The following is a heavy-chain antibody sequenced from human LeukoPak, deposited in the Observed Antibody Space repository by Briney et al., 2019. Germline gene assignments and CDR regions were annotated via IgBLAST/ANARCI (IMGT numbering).Heavy chain of an antibody. D-gene: IGHD2-2*01. Sequence: SVKVSCKASGYTFTGYYMHWVRQAPGQGLEWMGGIIPIFGTANYAQKFQGRVTITADESTSTAYMELSSLRSEDTAVYYCARAGCSSTSCPVYYGMDVWGQGTTVTVSS. CDR1: GYTFTGYY. CDR2: IIPIFGTA. J-gene: IGHJ6*02. V-gene: IGHV1-69*13. CDR3: ARAGCSSTSCPVYYGMDV.